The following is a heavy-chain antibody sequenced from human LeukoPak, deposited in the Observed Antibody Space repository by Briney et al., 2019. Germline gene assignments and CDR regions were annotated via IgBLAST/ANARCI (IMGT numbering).Heavy chain of an antibody. Sequence: SETLSLTCTVSGYSISSGYYWGWIRQPPGKGLEWIGHIHYSGSTNYNPSLKSRVTISVDTSKNQFSLKLSSVTAADTAVYYCGRDLFPFYWGQGILVTVSS. J-gene: IGHJ4*02. CDR3: GRDLFPFY. V-gene: IGHV4-38-2*02. D-gene: IGHD2-21*01. CDR1: GYSISSGYY. CDR2: IHYSGST.